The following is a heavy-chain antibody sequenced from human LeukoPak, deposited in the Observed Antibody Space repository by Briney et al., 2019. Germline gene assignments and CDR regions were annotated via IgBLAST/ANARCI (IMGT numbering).Heavy chain of an antibody. CDR2: ISYDGSNK. D-gene: IGHD3-22*01. CDR3: AKPSGYDSSGYLLDY. CDR1: GFTFSSYG. V-gene: IGHV3-30*18. Sequence: GGSLRLPCAASGFTFSSYGMHWVRQAPGKGLEWVAVISYDGSNKYYADSVKGRFTISRDNSKNTLYLQMNSLRAEDTAVYYCAKPSGYDSSGYLLDYWGQGTLVTVSS. J-gene: IGHJ4*02.